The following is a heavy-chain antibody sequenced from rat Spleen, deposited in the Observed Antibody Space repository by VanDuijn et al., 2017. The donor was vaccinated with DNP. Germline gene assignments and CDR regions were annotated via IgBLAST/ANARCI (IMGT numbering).Heavy chain of an antibody. CDR3: ARVSGYDYFDY. V-gene: IGHV5-7*01. CDR2: ILYDGSFI. CDR1: GFTFSDYN. Sequence: EVRLVESGGGLVQPGRSLKLSCAASGFTFSDYNMAWVRQAPQKGLEWVATILYDGSFIYYGDSVKGRFTISRDNAKSTLYLQMDSLRSEDTATYYCARVSGYDYFDYWGQGVMVTVSS. D-gene: IGHD4-3*01. J-gene: IGHJ2*01.